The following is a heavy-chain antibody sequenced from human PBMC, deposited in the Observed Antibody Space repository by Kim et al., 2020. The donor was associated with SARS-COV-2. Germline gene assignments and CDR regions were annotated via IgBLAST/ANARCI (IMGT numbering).Heavy chain of an antibody. V-gene: IGHV4-30-4*01. CDR3: ARGYYDFWSGYLNWFDP. Sequence: SETLSLTCTVSGGSISSGDYYWSWIRQPPGKGLEWIGYIYYSGSTYYNPSLKSRVTISVDTSKNQFSLKLSSVTAADTAVYYCARGYYDFWSGYLNWFDPWGQGTLVTISS. CDR1: GGSISSGDYY. D-gene: IGHD3-3*01. CDR2: IYYSGST. J-gene: IGHJ5*02.